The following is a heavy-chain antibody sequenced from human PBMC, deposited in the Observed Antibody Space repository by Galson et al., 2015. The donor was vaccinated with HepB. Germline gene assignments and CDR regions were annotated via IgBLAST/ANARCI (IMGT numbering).Heavy chain of an antibody. J-gene: IGHJ4*02. CDR1: GFTFSSYG. CDR2: IWYDGSNK. CDR3: ARDSLPILAGGYCGGDCYIGDY. V-gene: IGHV3-33*08. Sequence: SLRLSCAASGFTFSSYGMHWVRQAPGKGLEWVAVIWYDGSNKYYADSVKGRFTISRDNSKNTLYLQMNSLRAEDTAVYYCARDSLPILAGGYCGGDCYIGDYWGQGTLVTVSS. D-gene: IGHD2-21*01.